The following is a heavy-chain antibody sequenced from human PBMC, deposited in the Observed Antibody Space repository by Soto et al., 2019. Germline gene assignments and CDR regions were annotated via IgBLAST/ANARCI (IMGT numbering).Heavy chain of an antibody. D-gene: IGHD3-10*01. CDR1: GGSISSGDYY. V-gene: IGHV4-30-4*01. Sequence: SETLSLTCTVSGGSISSGDYYWSWIRQPPGKGLEWIGYIYYSGSTYYNPSLKSRVTISVDTSKNQFSLKLSFVTVADTAVYFCLRRRRYGSGSYYWYNYFDPWGQGTLVTVSS. CDR2: IYYSGST. J-gene: IGHJ5*02. CDR3: LRRRRYGSGSYYWYNYFDP.